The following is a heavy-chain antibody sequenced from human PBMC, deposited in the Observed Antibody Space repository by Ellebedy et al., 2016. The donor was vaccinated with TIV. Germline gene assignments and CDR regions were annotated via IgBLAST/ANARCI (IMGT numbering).Heavy chain of an antibody. D-gene: IGHD4-17*01. Sequence: GEFLKISCAAPGFTFSSYWMTWVRQAPGKGLEWVANINQDGSEKYYVDSVKGRFTISRDNAKNSLYLQMNSLGADDTAVYYCATDGSYGDYRSPTHAFEIWGQGTMVTVSP. V-gene: IGHV3-7*01. J-gene: IGHJ3*02. CDR2: INQDGSEK. CDR1: GFTFSSYW. CDR3: ATDGSYGDYRSPTHAFEI.